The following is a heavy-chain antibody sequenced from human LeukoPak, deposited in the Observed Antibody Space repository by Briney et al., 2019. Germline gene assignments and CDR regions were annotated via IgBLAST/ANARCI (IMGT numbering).Heavy chain of an antibody. V-gene: IGHV3-48*01. Sequence: PGGSLRLSCAASGFSFSSCSMNWVRQAPGKGLEWVSYISGSGNAKHYTDSVKGRFTISRGNAKNALYLQMNSLRAEDTAVYFCARDYLYAFDYWGQGTLVTVSS. J-gene: IGHJ4*02. D-gene: IGHD2-2*01. CDR1: GFSFSSCS. CDR3: ARDYLYAFDY. CDR2: ISGSGNAK.